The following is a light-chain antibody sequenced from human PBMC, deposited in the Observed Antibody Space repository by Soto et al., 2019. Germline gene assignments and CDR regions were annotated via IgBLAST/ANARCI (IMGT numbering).Light chain of an antibody. CDR1: QSVSSTS. Sequence: EIVLTQSPGTLSFSPGERATLSCRASQSVSSTSLAWYQQKPGQAPRLLIYGASSRATGIPDRFSGSGSGTDFTLTISRLELEDFAVYYCQQYDGSPPWTFGLGTKVDIK. CDR2: GAS. J-gene: IGKJ1*01. V-gene: IGKV3-20*01. CDR3: QQYDGSPPWT.